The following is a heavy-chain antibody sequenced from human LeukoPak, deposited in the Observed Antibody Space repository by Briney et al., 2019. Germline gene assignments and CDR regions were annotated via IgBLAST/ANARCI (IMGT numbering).Heavy chain of an antibody. Sequence: GGSLRLSCAASGFTFSSYWMSWVRQAPGKGLEGVANIKQDGSEKYYVDSVKGRSTISRDNAKNSLYLQMNSLRAEDTAVYYCARDNKVRGESAPTLPSSYYYYYGMDVWGQGTTVTVSS. CDR2: IKQDGSEK. D-gene: IGHD3-10*01. CDR3: ARDNKVRGESAPTLPSSYYYYYGMDV. V-gene: IGHV3-7*01. CDR1: GFTFSSYW. J-gene: IGHJ6*02.